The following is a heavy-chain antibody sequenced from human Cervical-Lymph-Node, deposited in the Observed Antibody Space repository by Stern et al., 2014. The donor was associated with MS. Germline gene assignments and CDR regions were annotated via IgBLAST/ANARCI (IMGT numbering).Heavy chain of an antibody. J-gene: IGHJ5*02. Sequence: VQLVEAGGGVVQTGRSLRRSWVVSGLTFRSYGMHWVRRDQGTGLEWLSVISCVGCSDHYVVSVQGRSTISRDNSKNPLYLQLNSLRAEDTAVYYCAKGRLASEVGRFDPWGQGTLVTVSS. CDR2: ISCVGCSD. CDR3: AKGRLASEVGRFDP. D-gene: IGHD6-19*01. CDR1: GLTFRSYG. V-gene: IGHV3-30*18.